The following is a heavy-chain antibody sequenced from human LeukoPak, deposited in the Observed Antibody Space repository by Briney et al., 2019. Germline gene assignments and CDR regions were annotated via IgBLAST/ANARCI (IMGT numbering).Heavy chain of an antibody. J-gene: IGHJ3*02. Sequence: SETLSLTCNVSGGSIGGHTFYWDWIRQPPGKGLEWIATIYYNGNTFYNPSLKSRVAISIDMFKSQFSLHLSSVTAADTAIYYCARLTALAGHRGAFDIWGPGTMVTVSS. D-gene: IGHD6-19*01. CDR1: GGSIGGHTFY. CDR3: ARLTALAGHRGAFDI. CDR2: IYYNGNT. V-gene: IGHV4-39*01.